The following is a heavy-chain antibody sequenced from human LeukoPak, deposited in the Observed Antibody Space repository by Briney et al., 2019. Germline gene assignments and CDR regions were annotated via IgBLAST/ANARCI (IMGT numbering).Heavy chain of an antibody. J-gene: IGHJ5*02. Sequence: SETLSLTCAVSGYSISSGYYWGWTRQPPGKGLEWIGSIYHSGSTYYNPSLKSRVTISVDTSKNQFSLKLSSVTAADTAVYYCARTPDANWFDPWGQGTLVTVSS. CDR1: GYSISSGYY. CDR3: ARTPDANWFDP. V-gene: IGHV4-38-2*01. CDR2: IYHSGST.